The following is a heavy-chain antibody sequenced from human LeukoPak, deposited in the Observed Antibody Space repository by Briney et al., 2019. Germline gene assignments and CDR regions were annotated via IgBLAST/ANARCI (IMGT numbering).Heavy chain of an antibody. J-gene: IGHJ4*02. V-gene: IGHV3-23*01. CDR1: GFTFRSYG. CDR3: AKSFRSTSLDY. CDR2: ISGSGDST. Sequence: PGGSLRLSCAASGFTFRSYGMTWVRQAPGKGLEWVSAISGSGDSTYYADSVKGRFTISRDYSRNTLYLQMNSLRAGDTAVYYCAKSFRSTSLDYWGQGTLVTVSS. D-gene: IGHD2-2*01.